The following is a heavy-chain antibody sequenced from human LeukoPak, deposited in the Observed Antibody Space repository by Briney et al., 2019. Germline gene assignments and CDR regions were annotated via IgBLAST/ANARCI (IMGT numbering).Heavy chain of an antibody. V-gene: IGHV3-23*01. J-gene: IGHJ4*02. D-gene: IGHD6-6*01. CDR2: ISGSGGST. CDR3: ARDSRQLARFGY. Sequence: PGGSLRLSCAASGFPFSSYAMSWVRQAPGKAREWVSAISGSGGSTYYADSVKGRFTISRDNSKHTLYLQMNSLRAEDTAVYYCARDSRQLARFGYWGQGTLVTVSS. CDR1: GFPFSSYA.